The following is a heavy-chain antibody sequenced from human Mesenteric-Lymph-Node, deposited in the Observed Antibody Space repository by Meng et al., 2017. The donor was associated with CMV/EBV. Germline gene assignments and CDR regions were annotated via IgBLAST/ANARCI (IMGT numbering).Heavy chain of an antibody. J-gene: IGHJ3*02. CDR1: GGSISSSSYY. CDR2: VYYSGTT. V-gene: IGHV4-39*01. D-gene: IGHD1-26*01. Sequence: SGGSISSSSYYWGWIRQPPGKGLEWIGSVYYSGTTYYNPSLKSRVTIFVDTSKNQFSLKLSSVTAADTTVYYCATSDTEGATYAFDIWGQGTMVTVSS. CDR3: ATSDTEGATYAFDI.